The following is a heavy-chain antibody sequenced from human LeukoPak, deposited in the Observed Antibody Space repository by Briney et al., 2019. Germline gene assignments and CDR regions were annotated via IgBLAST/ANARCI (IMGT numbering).Heavy chain of an antibody. CDR2: INHSGST. Sequence: SETLSLTCAVYGGSFSGYYWGWIRQPPGRGLEWIGEINHSGSTNYNPSLKSRVTISVDTSKNQFSLKLSSVTAADTAVYYCARATYCSSTSCYMGKGNFDYWGQGTLVTVSS. V-gene: IGHV4-34*01. CDR3: ARATYCSSTSCYMGKGNFDY. D-gene: IGHD2-2*02. CDR1: GGSFSGYY. J-gene: IGHJ4*02.